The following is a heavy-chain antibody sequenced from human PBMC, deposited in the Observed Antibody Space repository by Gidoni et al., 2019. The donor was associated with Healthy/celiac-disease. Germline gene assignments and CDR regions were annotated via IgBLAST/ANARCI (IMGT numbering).Heavy chain of an antibody. CDR2: IIPIFGTA. D-gene: IGHD3-3*01. CDR3: ARYPLDDFWSGYPFQYYYYYGMDV. J-gene: IGHJ6*02. Sequence: QVQLVQSGAEVKKPGSSVKVSCKASGGTFSSYAISWVRQAPGQGLEWMGGIIPIFGTANYAQKFQGRVTITADKSTSTAYMELSSLRSEDTAVYYCARYPLDDFWSGYPFQYYYYYGMDVWGQGTTVTVSS. V-gene: IGHV1-69*06. CDR1: GGTFSSYA.